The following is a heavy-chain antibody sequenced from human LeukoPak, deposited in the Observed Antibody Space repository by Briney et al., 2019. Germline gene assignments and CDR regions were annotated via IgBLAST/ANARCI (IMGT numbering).Heavy chain of an antibody. D-gene: IGHD6-6*01. V-gene: IGHV3-30*03. J-gene: IGHJ4*02. CDR3: ARDVGQLVPRIYFDY. CDR2: ISYDGSNK. Sequence: GGSLRLSCAASGFTFSSYGMHWVRQAPGKGLEWVAVISYDGSNKYYADSVKGRFTISRDNSKNTLYLQMNSLRAEDTAVYYCARDVGQLVPRIYFDYWGQGTLVTVSS. CDR1: GFTFSSYG.